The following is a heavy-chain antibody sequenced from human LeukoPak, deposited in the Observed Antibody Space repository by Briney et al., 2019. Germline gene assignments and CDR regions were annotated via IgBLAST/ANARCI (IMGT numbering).Heavy chain of an antibody. CDR1: GFTFSSYA. D-gene: IGHD2-2*01. J-gene: IGHJ4*02. CDR3: AIDSRSTWHFDY. V-gene: IGHV3-23*01. Sequence: GGSLRLSCAAPGFTFSSYAMSWVRQAPGKGLEWVSAISGSGGNTYSADSVKGRFTISIDSSKNTLFLQMNSLRAEDTAVYYCAIDSRSTWHFDYWGQGTLVTVSS. CDR2: ISGSGGNT.